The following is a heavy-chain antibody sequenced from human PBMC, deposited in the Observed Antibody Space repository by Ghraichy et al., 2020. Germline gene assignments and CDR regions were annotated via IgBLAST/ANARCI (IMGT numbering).Heavy chain of an antibody. Sequence: SETLSLTCTVSGGSISSYYWSWIRQPAGKGLEWIGRIYTSGSTNYNPSLKSRVTMSVDTSKNQFSLKLSSVTAADTAVYYCARVSSLYDFPTWYFDLWGRGTLVTVSS. CDR3: ARVSSLYDFPTWYFDL. CDR1: GGSISSYY. J-gene: IGHJ2*01. D-gene: IGHD3-3*01. V-gene: IGHV4-4*07. CDR2: IYTSGST.